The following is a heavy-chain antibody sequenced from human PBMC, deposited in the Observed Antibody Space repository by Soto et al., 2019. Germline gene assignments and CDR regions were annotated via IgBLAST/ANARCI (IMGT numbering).Heavy chain of an antibody. Sequence: GSLRLSCAASGFTFSSDWMSWVRQVPGKGLVWVSRISGDGGVRNYADSVRGRFTISRDNAKNTLFLQLNSLSVEDTALYYCVRGTVSGSFLIYWGRGTLVTVSS. CDR1: GFTFSSDW. CDR3: VRGTVSGSFLIY. J-gene: IGHJ4*02. CDR2: ISGDGGVR. D-gene: IGHD6-19*01. V-gene: IGHV3-74*01.